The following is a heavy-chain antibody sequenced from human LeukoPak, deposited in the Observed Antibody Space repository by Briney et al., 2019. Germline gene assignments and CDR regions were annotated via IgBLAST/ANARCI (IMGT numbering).Heavy chain of an antibody. V-gene: IGHV5-51*01. CDR3: ATTSYLSGSRTYHFDY. J-gene: IGHJ4*02. D-gene: IGHD3-10*01. Sequence: GESLKISCKGFGYSFTSYWIGWVRQMPGKGLEWMGIIYPGDSDTRYSPSFQGQVTISADKSISTAYLQWSSLKASDTAMYYCATTSYLSGSRTYHFDYWGQGTLVTVSS. CDR1: GYSFTSYW. CDR2: IYPGDSDT.